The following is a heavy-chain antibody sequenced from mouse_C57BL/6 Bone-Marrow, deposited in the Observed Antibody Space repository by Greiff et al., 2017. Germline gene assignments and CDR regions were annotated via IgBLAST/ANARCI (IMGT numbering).Heavy chain of an antibody. CDR2: IDPSDSYT. Sequence: VQLQQPGAELVMPGASVKLSCKASGYTFTSYWMHWVKQRPGQGLEWIGEIDPSDSYTNYTQNFKGKSTLTVDKSSSTAYMQLSSLTSEDSAVYYCARSLYYGSSYNYWGQGTTLTVSS. CDR3: ARSLYYGSSYNY. D-gene: IGHD1-1*01. V-gene: IGHV1-69*01. J-gene: IGHJ2*01. CDR1: GYTFTSYW.